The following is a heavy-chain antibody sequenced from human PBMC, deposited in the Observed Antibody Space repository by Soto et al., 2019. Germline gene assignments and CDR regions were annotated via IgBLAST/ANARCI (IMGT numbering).Heavy chain of an antibody. J-gene: IGHJ4*02. CDR2: INAGNGNT. CDR1: GYTFTSLA. V-gene: IGHV1-3*01. D-gene: IGHD3-10*01. Sequence: ASLKVSCKASGYTFTSLAMHWVRQAPGQRLEWMGWINAGNGNTKYSQKFQGRVTITRDTSASTAYMELSSLRSEDTAVYYCARGEVRGVLVDYWGQGTLVTVSS. CDR3: ARGEVRGVLVDY.